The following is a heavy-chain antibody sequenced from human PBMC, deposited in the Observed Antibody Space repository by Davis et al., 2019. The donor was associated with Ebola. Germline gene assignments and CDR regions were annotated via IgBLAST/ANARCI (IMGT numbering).Heavy chain of an antibody. Sequence: LSLTCTVSGGSISSYYWSWIRQAPGKGLEWVSYISSGGTTTIYYTDSVKGRFTISRDNAKNTLYLQMNSLRAEDTAVYYCARDCGVVVPAAILFPYYYGMDVWGQGTTVTVSS. CDR3: ARDCGVVVPAAILFPYYYGMDV. CDR2: ISSGGTTTI. V-gene: IGHV3-11*04. CDR1: GGSISSYY. D-gene: IGHD2-2*01. J-gene: IGHJ6*02.